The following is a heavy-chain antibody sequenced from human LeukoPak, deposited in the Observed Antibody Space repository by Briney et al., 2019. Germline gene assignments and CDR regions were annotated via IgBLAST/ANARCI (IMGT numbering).Heavy chain of an antibody. CDR2: ISSSSTTI. CDR3: ARNYYDSSGYYYHDY. V-gene: IGHV3-48*02. Sequence: GGSLRLSCAVSGFTFSRYTMNWVRQAPGKGLEWVSYISSSSTTIYYADSVKGRFTISRDNAKNSLYLQMNSLRDEDTAVYYCARNYYDSSGYYYHDYWGQGTLVTVSS. D-gene: IGHD3-22*01. CDR1: GFTFSRYT. J-gene: IGHJ4*02.